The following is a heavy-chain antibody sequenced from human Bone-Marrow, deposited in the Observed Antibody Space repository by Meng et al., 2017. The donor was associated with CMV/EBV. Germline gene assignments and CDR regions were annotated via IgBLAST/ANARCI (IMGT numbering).Heavy chain of an antibody. Sequence: SVEVSCKGSAGTLSSYAISWVRQAPGQGLEWMGGIIPIFGTANYAQKFQGRVTITTDESTSTAYMELSSLRSEDTAVYYCSGSYYDFWSGYLDYYYGMDVWGQGTTVTGSS. V-gene: IGHV1-69*05. J-gene: IGHJ6*02. CDR3: SGSYYDFWSGYLDYYYGMDV. D-gene: IGHD3-3*01. CDR1: AGTLSSYA. CDR2: IIPIFGTA.